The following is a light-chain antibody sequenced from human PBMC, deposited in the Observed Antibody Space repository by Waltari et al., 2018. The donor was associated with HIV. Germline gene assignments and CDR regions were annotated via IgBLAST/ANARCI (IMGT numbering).Light chain of an antibody. Sequence: DIQMTQSPSSLSASVGDRVTITCRASQTISNYLNWYQQKLEKVPKLLIYTASSLQSGVPSRFSGSGSGTDFTLTISSLQPEDFATYYCQQSYTTPWTFGQGTRVEIK. CDR3: QQSYTTPWT. CDR1: QTISNY. CDR2: TAS. V-gene: IGKV1-39*01. J-gene: IGKJ1*01.